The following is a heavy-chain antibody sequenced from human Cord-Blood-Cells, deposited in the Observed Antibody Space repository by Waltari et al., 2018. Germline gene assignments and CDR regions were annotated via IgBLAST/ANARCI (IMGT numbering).Heavy chain of an antibody. CDR3: AREGYDFWSGYYWYFDL. CDR1: GYTFTSYD. J-gene: IGHJ2*01. CDR2: MNPNSGNT. V-gene: IGHV1-8*01. D-gene: IGHD3-3*01. Sequence: QVQLVQSGAEVKKPGASVKVSCKASGYTFTSYDINWVRQATGQGREWMGWMNPNSGNTGYAQKFQGRVTMTRNTSISTAYMELSSLRSEDTAVYYCAREGYDFWSGYYWYFDLWGRGTLVTVSS.